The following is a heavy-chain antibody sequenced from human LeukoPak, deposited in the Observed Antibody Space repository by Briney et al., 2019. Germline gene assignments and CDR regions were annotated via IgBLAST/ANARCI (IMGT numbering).Heavy chain of an antibody. CDR3: ARVQYQLLFEGNWFDP. Sequence: ASVKVSCKASEYTFTGNHIHWVRQAPGQGLEWMGWINPNSGDTHYAQKFQGRVTMTRDTSISTAYMDLNSLISDDTAVYYCARVQYQLLFEGNWFDPWGQGTLVTVSS. CDR1: EYTFTGNH. CDR2: INPNSGDT. D-gene: IGHD2-2*01. V-gene: IGHV1-2*02. J-gene: IGHJ5*02.